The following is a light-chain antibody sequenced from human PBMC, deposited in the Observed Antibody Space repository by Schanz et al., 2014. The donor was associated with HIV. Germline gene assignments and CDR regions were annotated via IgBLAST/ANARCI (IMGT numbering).Light chain of an antibody. J-gene: IGKJ2*01. CDR1: QRLSSSY. CDR2: ATS. V-gene: IGKV3-20*01. CDR3: QQFDGSLYT. Sequence: EIVLTQSPGSLSLSPGERATLSCRASQRLSSSYLAWYQQKRDQPPRLVIYATSTRAAGIPDRFSGSESGTDFTLTISSLQSDDFAVYYCQQFDGSLYTFGRGTKLEIK.